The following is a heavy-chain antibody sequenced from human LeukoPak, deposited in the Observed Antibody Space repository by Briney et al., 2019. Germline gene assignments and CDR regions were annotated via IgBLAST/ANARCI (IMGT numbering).Heavy chain of an antibody. J-gene: IGHJ4*02. CDR3: ARGSTAAGTFSY. D-gene: IGHD6-13*01. Sequence: GGSLRLSCAATGSTFSSYSMNWVRQAPGKGLEWVSSISSSSSYIYYADSVKGRFTISRDNAKNSLYLQMNSLRAEDTAVYYCARGSTAAGTFSYWGQGTLVTVSS. CDR2: ISSSSSYI. CDR1: GSTFSSYS. V-gene: IGHV3-21*03.